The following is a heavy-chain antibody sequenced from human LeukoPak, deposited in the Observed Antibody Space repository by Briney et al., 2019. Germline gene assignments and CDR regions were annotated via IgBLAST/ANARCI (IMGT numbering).Heavy chain of an antibody. Sequence: GGSLRLSCAASGFTFDDYTMHWVRQAPGKGLEWVSLISWDGGSTYYADSVKGRFTISRDNSKNSLYLQMNSLRTEDTALYYCAKDRGSTTSRSYFDYWGQGTLVTVSS. V-gene: IGHV3-43*01. J-gene: IGHJ4*02. CDR3: AKDRGSTTSRSYFDY. CDR1: GFTFDDYT. CDR2: ISWDGGST. D-gene: IGHD3-10*01.